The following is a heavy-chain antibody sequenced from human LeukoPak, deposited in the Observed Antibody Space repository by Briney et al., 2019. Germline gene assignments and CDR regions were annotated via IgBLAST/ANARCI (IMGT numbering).Heavy chain of an antibody. CDR3: ATAVTIFGVVYYFDY. D-gene: IGHD3-3*01. J-gene: IGHJ4*02. CDR2: STPIFGTA. V-gene: IGHV1-69*05. Sequence: SVKVSCKASGGTFSSYAISWVRQAPGQGLEWRGGSTPIFGTANYAKKFQGIVTITTDKSTSPAYIELSSLGSEDTAVYYCATAVTIFGVVYYFDYWGQGTLVTVSS. CDR1: GGTFSSYA.